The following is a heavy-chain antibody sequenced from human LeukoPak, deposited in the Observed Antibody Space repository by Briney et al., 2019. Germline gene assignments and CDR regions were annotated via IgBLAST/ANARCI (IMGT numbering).Heavy chain of an antibody. D-gene: IGHD2-8*01. V-gene: IGHV3-20*04. CDR1: GIIFDDHG. CDR3: AGGDRNGWYFNY. CDR2: INWNGGST. J-gene: IGHJ4*02. Sequence: GGSLRLSCAASGIIFDDHGMSWVRQAPGKGLEWVSGINWNGGSTGYADSVKGRFTISRDNARNSLYLQMNSLRAEDTALYYCAGGDRNGWYFNYWGQGTLVTVSS.